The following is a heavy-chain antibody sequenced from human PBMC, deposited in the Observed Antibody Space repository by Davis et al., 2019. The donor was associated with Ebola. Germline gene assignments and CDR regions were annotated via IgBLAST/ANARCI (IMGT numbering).Heavy chain of an antibody. D-gene: IGHD2-2*02. CDR3: ARMMPASIRSYFYGLDV. CDR1: GGSISSSSYY. J-gene: IGHJ6*02. V-gene: IGHV4-39*01. Sequence: MPGGSLRLSCTVSGGSISSSSYYWGWIRQPPGKGLEWIGNIFHFGNTYYNPSLRSRVTLSVDTSKNQFSLRLTSVTAADTAVYYCARMMPASIRSYFYGLDVWRHGTTVTVSS. CDR2: IFHFGNT.